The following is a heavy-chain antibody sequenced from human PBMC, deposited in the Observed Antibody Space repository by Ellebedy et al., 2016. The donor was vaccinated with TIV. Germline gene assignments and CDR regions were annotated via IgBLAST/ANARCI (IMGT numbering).Heavy chain of an antibody. CDR1: GFNFRSYW. D-gene: IGHD4-17*01. Sequence: GESLKISCAASGFNFRSYWMTWVRQAPGKGLEWVAKIRQEGDEIYYVESVKGRFTIYRDNAKNSLFLQMNSLRVEDTAVYNCARRASYGDYAVQVNPWFDPWGQGTLVTVSS. J-gene: IGHJ5*02. V-gene: IGHV3-7*01. CDR2: IRQEGDEI. CDR3: ARRASYGDYAVQVNPWFDP.